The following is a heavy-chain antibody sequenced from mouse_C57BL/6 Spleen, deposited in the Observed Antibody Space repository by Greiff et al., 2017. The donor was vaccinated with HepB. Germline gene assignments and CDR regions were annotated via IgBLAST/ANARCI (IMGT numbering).Heavy chain of an antibody. CDR2: IYPGDGDT. D-gene: IGHD2-10*02. V-gene: IGHV1-82*01. Sequence: VQGVESGPELVKPGASVKISCKASGYAFSSSWMNWVKQRPGKGLEWIGRIYPGDGDTNYNGKFKGKATLTADKSSSTAYMQLSSLTSEDSAVYFCAREYGNIDYWGQGTTLTVSS. J-gene: IGHJ2*01. CDR3: AREYGNIDY. CDR1: GYAFSSSW.